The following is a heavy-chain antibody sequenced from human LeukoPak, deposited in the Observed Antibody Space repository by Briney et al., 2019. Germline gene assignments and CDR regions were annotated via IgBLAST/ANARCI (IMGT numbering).Heavy chain of an antibody. D-gene: IGHD2-15*01. V-gene: IGHV4-61*02. CDR3: ARGVVVVAATGRIDY. CDR2: IYTSGGI. Sequence: PSQTLSLTCTVSGASISSGTYYWSWIRQPAGKGLEWIGRIYTSGGINYNPSLKSRVTISADTSKNQLSLKLSSVTAADTAVYYCARGVVVVAATGRIDYWGQGTLVTVSS. CDR1: GASISSGTYY. J-gene: IGHJ4*02.